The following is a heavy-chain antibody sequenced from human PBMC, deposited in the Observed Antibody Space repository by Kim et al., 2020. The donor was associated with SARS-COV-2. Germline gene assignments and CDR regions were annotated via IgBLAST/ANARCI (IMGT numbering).Heavy chain of an antibody. CDR3: ARDYRPATFDY. Sequence: KYYADSVKGRFTISRDNSKNTLYLQMNSLRAEDTAVYYCARDYRPATFDYWGQGTLVTVSS. J-gene: IGHJ4*02. D-gene: IGHD6-6*01. V-gene: IGHV3-33*01. CDR2: K.